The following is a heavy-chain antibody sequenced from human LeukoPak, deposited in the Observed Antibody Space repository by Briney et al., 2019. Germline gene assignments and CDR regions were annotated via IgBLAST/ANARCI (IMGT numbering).Heavy chain of an antibody. J-gene: IGHJ4*02. CDR3: AKEIVGATGFDY. CDR2: IRSKTYGGTT. D-gene: IGHD1-26*01. Sequence: GRSLRLSCTASGFTFGDYAMSWFRQAPGKGLEWVGFIRSKTYGGTTEYAASVKGRFTISRDNSKNTLYLQMNSLRAEDTAVYYCAKEIVGATGFDYWGQGTLVTVSS. CDR1: GFTFGDYA. V-gene: IGHV3-49*03.